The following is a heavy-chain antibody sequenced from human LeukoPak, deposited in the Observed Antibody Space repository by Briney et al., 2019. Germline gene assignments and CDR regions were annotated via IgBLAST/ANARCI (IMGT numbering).Heavy chain of an antibody. J-gene: IGHJ5*02. CDR2: ISAYNGNT. V-gene: IGHV1-18*01. Sequence: ASVKVSCKASGYTFTSYGISWVRQAPGQGLEWMGWISAYNGNTNYARKLQGRVTMTTDTSTSTAYMELRSLRSDDTAVYYCARVGDVVTAGWFDPWGQGTLVTVSS. CDR1: GYTFTSYG. CDR3: ARVGDVVTAGWFDP. D-gene: IGHD2-21*02.